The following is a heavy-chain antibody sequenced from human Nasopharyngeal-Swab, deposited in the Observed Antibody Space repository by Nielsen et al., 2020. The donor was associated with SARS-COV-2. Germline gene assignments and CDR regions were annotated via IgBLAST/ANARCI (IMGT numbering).Heavy chain of an antibody. J-gene: IGHJ6*03. CDR1: GYSLTSYW. CDR2: IYPCDSDT. D-gene: IGHD5-12*01. Sequence: GESPKTPCKGSGYSLTSYWIGWVRQMPGKGLEWMGIIYPCDSDTRYSPPFQGQVTISADKSISTAYLQWNSLKASDTAMYYCARHVVRGYDPNYYYYYMDVWGKGTTVTVSS. CDR3: ARHVVRGYDPNYYYYYMDV. V-gene: IGHV5-51*01.